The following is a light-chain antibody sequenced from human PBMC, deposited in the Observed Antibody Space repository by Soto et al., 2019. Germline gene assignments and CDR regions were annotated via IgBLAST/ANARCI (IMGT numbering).Light chain of an antibody. V-gene: IGLV2-14*01. CDR2: EVR. CDR3: SAYTARSTLV. Sequence: QSVRTQPASVSGSAGQSITISCSGTMRDVGAYNLVSWYQQHPGTAPKLIIYEVRNRPSCISSRFSGSRSGNTASLTISGLQSEDEGDYYCSAYTARSTLVFGGGTKVTVL. CDR1: MRDVGAYNL. J-gene: IGLJ3*02.